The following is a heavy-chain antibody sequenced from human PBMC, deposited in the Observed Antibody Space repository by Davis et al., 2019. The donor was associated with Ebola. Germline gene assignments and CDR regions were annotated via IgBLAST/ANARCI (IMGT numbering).Heavy chain of an antibody. V-gene: IGHV3-23*01. D-gene: IGHD6-13*01. CDR3: TKDVGYSSSWDSLTGHYGMDV. CDR1: GFTFSTYA. J-gene: IGHJ6*02. CDR2: ISGSGGST. Sequence: PGGSLRLSCAASGFTFSTYAMSWVRQAPGKGLEWVSAISGSGGSTYYADSVKGRFTISRDNSKNTLYLQMNSLRAEDTAVYYCTKDVGYSSSWDSLTGHYGMDVWGQGTTVTVSS.